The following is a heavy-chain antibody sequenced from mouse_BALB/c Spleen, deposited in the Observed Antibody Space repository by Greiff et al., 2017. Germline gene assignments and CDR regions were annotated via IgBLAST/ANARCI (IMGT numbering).Heavy chain of an antibody. Sequence: QVQLQQSGPELVKPGASVRISCKASGYTFTSYYIHWVKQRPGQGLEWIGWIYPGNVNTKYNEKFKGKATLTADKSSSTAYMQLSSLTSEDSAVYFCAREKYGNYVAMDDWGQGTSVTVSS. CDR3: AREKYGNYVAMDD. D-gene: IGHD2-10*02. J-gene: IGHJ4*01. CDR1: GYTFTSYY. V-gene: IGHV1S56*01. CDR2: IYPGNVNT.